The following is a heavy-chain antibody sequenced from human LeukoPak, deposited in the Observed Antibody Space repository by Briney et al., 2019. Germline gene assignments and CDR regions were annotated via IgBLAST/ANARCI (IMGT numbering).Heavy chain of an antibody. V-gene: IGHV4-38-2*02. Sequence: SETLSLTCTVSGYSISSDYYWGWIRQPPGKGLEWIGSIHHSGSTYYNPSLKSRVTIFVDTSKNQFSLKLSSVTAADTAVYYCARLIRYCSSTSCYTYYYYMDVWGKGTTVTVSS. J-gene: IGHJ6*03. CDR2: IHHSGST. CDR1: GYSISSDYY. CDR3: ARLIRYCSSTSCYTYYYYMDV. D-gene: IGHD2-2*02.